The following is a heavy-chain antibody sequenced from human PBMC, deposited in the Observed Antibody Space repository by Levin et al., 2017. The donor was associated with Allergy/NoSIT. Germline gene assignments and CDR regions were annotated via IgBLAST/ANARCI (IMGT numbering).Heavy chain of an antibody. D-gene: IGHD1-14*01. V-gene: IGHV3-23*01. CDR1: GFSIDNSA. CDR3: AKASGTRHRNAWFHP. J-gene: IGHJ5*02. CDR2: LSGDGAST. Sequence: GGSLRLSCAASGFSIDNSAVSWVRQAPGKGLEWVSALSGDGASTYYADFVKGRSTMSRDIANNILILEIDTLRVEDSAVYFCAKASGTRHRNAWFHPWGQGTRVTVSS.